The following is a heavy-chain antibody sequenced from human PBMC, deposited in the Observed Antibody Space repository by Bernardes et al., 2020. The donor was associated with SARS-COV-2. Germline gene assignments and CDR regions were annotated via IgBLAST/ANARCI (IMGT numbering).Heavy chain of an antibody. CDR2: IYDGGST. Sequence: GGSLRLSCAASEFIVSNNYMNWVRQAPGRGLEWVSVIYDGGSTLYTDSVKGRFTISSDNSKNTMYLQMNSLIAEDTAVYYCARGLITRRSTLMDWYFDLWGLCTLVTVSS. V-gene: IGHV3-66*01. D-gene: IGHD2-2*01. J-gene: IGHJ2*01. CDR1: EFIVSNNY. CDR3: ARGLITRRSTLMDWYFDL.